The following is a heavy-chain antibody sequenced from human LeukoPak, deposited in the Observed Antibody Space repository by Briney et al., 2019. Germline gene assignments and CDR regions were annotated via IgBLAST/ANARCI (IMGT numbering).Heavy chain of an antibody. V-gene: IGHV1-24*01. D-gene: IGHD3-10*01. CDR2: FNTEDGET. CDR1: GYTLTELS. CDR3: ASTMVRGVIEYYYYGMDV. Sequence: ASVKVSCTASGYTLTELSMHWVRQAPGKGLEWVGGFNTEDGETIYAQTFQGRVTMTEDTSTDTDYMELSSLRSEDKAVYYCASTMVRGVIEYYYYGMDVWGQGTTVTVSS. J-gene: IGHJ6*02.